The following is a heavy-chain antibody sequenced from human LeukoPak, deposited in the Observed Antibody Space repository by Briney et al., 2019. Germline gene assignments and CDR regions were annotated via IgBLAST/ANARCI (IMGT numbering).Heavy chain of an antibody. D-gene: IGHD1-26*01. CDR3: ARLRRRLVGVTAPTEYFQH. CDR1: GGSISSYY. CDR2: INHSGST. V-gene: IGHV4-34*01. J-gene: IGHJ1*01. Sequence: SETLSLTCTVSGGSISSYYWSWIRQPPGKGLEWIGEINHSGSTNYNPSLKSRVTISVDTSKNQFSLKLSSVTAADTAVYYCARLRRRLVGVTAPTEYFQHWGQGTLVTVSS.